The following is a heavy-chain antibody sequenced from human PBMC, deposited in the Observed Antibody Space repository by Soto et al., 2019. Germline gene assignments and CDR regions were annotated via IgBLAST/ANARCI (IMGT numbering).Heavy chain of an antibody. V-gene: IGHV3-23*01. CDR2: ISLDYST. CDR3: AKHKGSRYEIDF. CDR1: GFTFSTSA. J-gene: IGHJ4*02. Sequence: EVHLLESGGDLVQPGGSLRLSCAGTGFTFSTSAMTWVRQAPGRGLEWVSHISLDYSTYYADFVKGRFTVSRDNSKNTLHLQMSSLRAGNTAVYYCAKHKGSRYEIDFWGQGTLVTVSP. D-gene: IGHD1-20*01.